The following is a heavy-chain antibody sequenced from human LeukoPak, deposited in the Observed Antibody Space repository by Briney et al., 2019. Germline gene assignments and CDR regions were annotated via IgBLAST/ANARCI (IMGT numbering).Heavy chain of an antibody. CDR2: ISSSSTYT. CDR3: SGYNWFDP. Sequence: GRSLRLSCAASGFTFSTYSMNWVRQAPGKGLEWVSSISSSSTYTYYADSVKGRFTVSRDNAKNSLYLQMNSLRAEDTAVYYCSGYNWFDPWGQGTLVTVSS. V-gene: IGHV3-21*01. CDR1: GFTFSTYS. J-gene: IGHJ5*02.